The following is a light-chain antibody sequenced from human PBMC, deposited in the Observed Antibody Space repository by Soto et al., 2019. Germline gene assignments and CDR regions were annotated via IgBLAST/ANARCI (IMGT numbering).Light chain of an antibody. CDR1: QSVSSN. CDR3: QQCKDWPLT. V-gene: IGKV3-15*01. Sequence: EIVMTQSPATLSVSPGERATLSCRVSQSVSSNLAWYQQKPGQAPRLLIYGASTRATGIPARFSGSGSGTEFTLTISSLQSEDFAVYYCQQCKDWPLTFGGGTKVDIK. CDR2: GAS. J-gene: IGKJ4*01.